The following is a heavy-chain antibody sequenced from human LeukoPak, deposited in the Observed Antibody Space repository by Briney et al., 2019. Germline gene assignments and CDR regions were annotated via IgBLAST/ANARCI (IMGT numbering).Heavy chain of an antibody. CDR1: GGTFSSYA. V-gene: IGHV1-69*06. D-gene: IGHD3-22*01. Sequence: GASVKVSCKASGGTFSSYAISWVRQAPGQGLEWMGGIIPIFGTANYAQKFQGRVTITADKSTSTAYMELSSLRSEDTAVYYCAESSYDSSGFKFDYWGQGTLVTVSS. J-gene: IGHJ4*02. CDR2: IIPIFGTA. CDR3: AESSYDSSGFKFDY.